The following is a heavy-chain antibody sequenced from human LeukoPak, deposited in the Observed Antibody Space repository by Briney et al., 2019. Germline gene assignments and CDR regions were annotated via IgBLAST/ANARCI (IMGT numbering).Heavy chain of an antibody. CDR3: ARDRGDGYNPGGYNWFDP. Sequence: SETLSLTCAVYGGSFSGYYWSWIRQPPGKGLEWIGEINHSGSTNYNPSLKSRVTISVDTSKNQFSLKLSSVTAADTAVYYCARDRGDGYNPGGYNWFDPWGQGTLVTVSS. V-gene: IGHV4-34*01. CDR2: INHSGST. CDR1: GGSFSGYY. J-gene: IGHJ5*02. D-gene: IGHD5-24*01.